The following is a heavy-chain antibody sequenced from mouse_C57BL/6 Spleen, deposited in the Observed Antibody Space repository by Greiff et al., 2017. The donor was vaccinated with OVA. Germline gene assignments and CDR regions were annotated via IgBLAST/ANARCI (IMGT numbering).Heavy chain of an antibody. CDR3: ARAPTGTNAMDY. D-gene: IGHD4-1*02. CDR1: GYTFTSYW. V-gene: IGHV1-53*01. CDR2: INPSNGGT. J-gene: IGHJ4*01. Sequence: QVQLQQPGTELVKPGASVKLSCKASGYTFTSYWMHWVKQRPGQGLEWIGNINPSNGGTNYNEKFKSKATLTVDKSSSTAYMQLSSLTAEDSAVYYWARAPTGTNAMDYWGQGTSVTVSA.